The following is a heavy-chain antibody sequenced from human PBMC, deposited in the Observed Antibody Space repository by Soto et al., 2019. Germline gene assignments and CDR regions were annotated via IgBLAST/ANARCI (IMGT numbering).Heavy chain of an antibody. V-gene: IGHV3-15*01. CDR1: GFTFSNAW. Sequence: EVQLVESGGGLVKPGGSLRLSCADSGFTFSNAWMSWVRQTPGKGLQWVGRIKSKTAGGTTDYAAPVKGRFTISRDDSENTLYLEMNSLKTEDTAVYYCAREGGGGSGRAFEIWGQGTMVTVSS. J-gene: IGHJ3*02. CDR2: IKSKTAGGTT. D-gene: IGHD2-21*01. CDR3: AREGGGGSGRAFEI.